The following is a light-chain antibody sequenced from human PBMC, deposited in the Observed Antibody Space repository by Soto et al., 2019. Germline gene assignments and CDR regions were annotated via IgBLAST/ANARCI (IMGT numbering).Light chain of an antibody. CDR3: QQANSSPYT. CDR1: QGISSW. V-gene: IGKV1D-12*01. CDR2: AAS. J-gene: IGKJ2*01. Sequence: DIQMTQSPSSVSASVGDRVTITCRASQGISSWLGWYQQKPGKAPKLLIYAASSLQSGVPSRFRGSGSGTVFSLIIKSLLPEDFEPYYCQQANSSPYTFGRGTKLEIK.